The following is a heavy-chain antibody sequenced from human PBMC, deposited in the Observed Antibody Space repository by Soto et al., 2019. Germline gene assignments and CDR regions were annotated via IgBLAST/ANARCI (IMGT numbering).Heavy chain of an antibody. Sequence: SETLSLTCAVYGGSFSGYYWSWIRQPPGKGLEWIGEINHSGSTNYNPSLKSRVTISVDTSKNQFSLKLSSVTAADTAVYYCARLLAAAGNWFDPWGQGTLVTVSS. V-gene: IGHV4-34*01. J-gene: IGHJ5*02. D-gene: IGHD6-13*01. CDR1: GGSFSGYY. CDR3: ARLLAAAGNWFDP. CDR2: INHSGST.